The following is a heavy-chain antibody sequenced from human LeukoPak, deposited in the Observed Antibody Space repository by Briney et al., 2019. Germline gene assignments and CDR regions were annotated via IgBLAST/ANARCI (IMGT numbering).Heavy chain of an antibody. CDR3: ARHPMGYCSGGSCPDEAFDI. Sequence: GASVKVSCKASGYTFTSYGISWVRQAPGQGLEWMGWTSAYNGNTNYAQKLQGRVTMTTDTSTSTAYMELRSLRSDDTAVYYCARHPMGYCSGGSCPDEAFDIWGQGTMVTVSS. J-gene: IGHJ3*02. CDR2: TSAYNGNT. D-gene: IGHD2-15*01. CDR1: GYTFTSYG. V-gene: IGHV1-18*01.